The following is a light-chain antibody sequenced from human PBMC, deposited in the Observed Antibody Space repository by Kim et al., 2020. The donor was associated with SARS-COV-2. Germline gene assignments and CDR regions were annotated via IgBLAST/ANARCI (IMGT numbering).Light chain of an antibody. CDR2: GAS. CDR1: QSVSSSY. CDR3: QQYGSSGT. Sequence: EIVLTQSPGTLSLSPGERATLSCRASQSVSSSYLAWYQQKPGQAPRLLMYGASSRATGIPDRFSGSGSGTDFTLTISRLEPEDFAVYYCQQYGSSGTFGQGTRLEIK. V-gene: IGKV3-20*01. J-gene: IGKJ5*01.